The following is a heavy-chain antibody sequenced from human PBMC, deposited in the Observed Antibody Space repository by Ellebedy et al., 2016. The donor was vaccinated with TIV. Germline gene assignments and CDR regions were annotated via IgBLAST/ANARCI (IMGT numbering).Heavy chain of an antibody. Sequence: ASVKVSCKTSGYTFTGCYMHWVRQAPGQGLEWMGWINPDSGGTNYAQKFQGRVTMTRDTSISTAYMELGRLRSDDTAVYYCARIRRGSSGMDVWGQGTTVTVSS. CDR2: INPDSGGT. CDR3: ARIRRGSSGMDV. D-gene: IGHD6-13*01. J-gene: IGHJ6*02. CDR1: GYTFTGCY. V-gene: IGHV1-2*02.